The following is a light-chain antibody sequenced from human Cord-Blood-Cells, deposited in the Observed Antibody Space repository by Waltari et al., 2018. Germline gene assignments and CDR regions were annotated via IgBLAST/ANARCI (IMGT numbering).Light chain of an antibody. J-gene: IGKJ4*01. CDR3: QQLNSYPTST. V-gene: IGKV1-9*01. Sequence: DIHLTQSPSFLSASVGDRVTITCRASHGISSYLAWYQQKPGKAPKLLIYAASTLQSGVPSRFSGSGSGTECTITISSLQPEDFETDYCQQLNSYPTSTFGGGTKVEIK. CDR2: AAS. CDR1: HGISSY.